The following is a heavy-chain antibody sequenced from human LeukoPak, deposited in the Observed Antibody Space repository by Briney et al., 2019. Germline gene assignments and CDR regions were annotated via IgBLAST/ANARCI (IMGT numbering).Heavy chain of an antibody. CDR2: ISGSGGST. CDR1: GFTFSSYS. D-gene: IGHD3-3*01. J-gene: IGHJ4*02. V-gene: IGHV3-23*01. Sequence: PGGSLRLSCAASGFTFSSYSMSWVRQAPGKGLEWVSAISGSGGSTYYADSVKGRFTISRDNSKNTLYLQMNSLRAEDTAVYYCAKGGRFLEWTIDYWGQGTLVTVSS. CDR3: AKGGRFLEWTIDY.